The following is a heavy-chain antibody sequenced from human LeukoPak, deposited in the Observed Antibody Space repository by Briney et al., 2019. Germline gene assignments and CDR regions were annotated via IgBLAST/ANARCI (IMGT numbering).Heavy chain of an antibody. Sequence: SETLSLTCTVSGGSISSDYWGWIRQPPGKGLEWIGSLYYSGSTYYNPSLKSRITMSVDTSKNQFSLKLTSVTAADTAVYYCATTTIRLGYWGQGTLVTVSS. CDR3: ATTTIRLGY. CDR1: GGSISSDY. CDR2: LYYSGST. J-gene: IGHJ4*02. D-gene: IGHD1-26*01. V-gene: IGHV4-39*07.